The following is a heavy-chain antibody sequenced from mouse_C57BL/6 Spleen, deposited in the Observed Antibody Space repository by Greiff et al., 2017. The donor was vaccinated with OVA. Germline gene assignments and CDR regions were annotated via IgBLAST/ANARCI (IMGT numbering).Heavy chain of an antibody. CDR3: STGRSYAMDY. CDR2: IDPENGDT. CDR1: GFNIKDDY. Sequence: VQLKQSGAELVRPGASVKLSCTASGFNIKDDYMHWVKQRPEQGLEWIGWIDPENGDTEYASKFQGKATITADTSSNTAYLQLSSLTSEDTAVYYCSTGRSYAMDYWGQGTSVTVSS. D-gene: IGHD1-1*01. V-gene: IGHV14-4*01. J-gene: IGHJ4*01.